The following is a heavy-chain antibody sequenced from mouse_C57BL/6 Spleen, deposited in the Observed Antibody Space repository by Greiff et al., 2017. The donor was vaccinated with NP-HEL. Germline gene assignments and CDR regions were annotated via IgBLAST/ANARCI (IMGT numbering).Heavy chain of an antibody. V-gene: IGHV1-80*01. CDR1: GYTFTSYW. Sequence: VQLQQSGAELVKPGASVKVSCKASGYTFTSYWMHWVKQRPGKGLEWIGQIYPGDGDTNYNGKFKGKATLTADKSSSTAYMQLSSLTSEDSAVYFCARGEITTVVAKGDAMDYWGQGASVTVSS. CDR3: ARGEITTVVAKGDAMDY. CDR2: IYPGDGDT. J-gene: IGHJ4*01. D-gene: IGHD1-1*01.